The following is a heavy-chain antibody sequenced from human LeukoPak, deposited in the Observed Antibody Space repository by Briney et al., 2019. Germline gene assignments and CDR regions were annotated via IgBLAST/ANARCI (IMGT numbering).Heavy chain of an antibody. Sequence: SVKVSCKASGGTFSSYAISWVRQAPGQGLEWMGGIIPIFGTTNYAQKFQGRVTITADKSTSTAYMELSSLRSEDTAVYYCARVAPYCSSTSCYFNYWGQGTLVTVSS. CDR2: IIPIFGTT. V-gene: IGHV1-69*06. CDR3: ARVAPYCSSTSCYFNY. CDR1: GGTFSSYA. D-gene: IGHD2-2*01. J-gene: IGHJ4*02.